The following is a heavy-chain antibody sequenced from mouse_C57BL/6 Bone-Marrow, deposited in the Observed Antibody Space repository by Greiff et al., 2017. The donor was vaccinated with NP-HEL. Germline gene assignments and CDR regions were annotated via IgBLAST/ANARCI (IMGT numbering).Heavy chain of an antibody. J-gene: IGHJ3*01. CDR1: GFSLTSYA. Sequence: VKLQESGPGLVAPSQSLSITCTVSGFSLTSYAISWVRQPPGKGLEWLGVIWTGGGTNYNSALKSRLSISKENSKSQVFLKMNSLQTDDTARYYCARNDYGPAWFAYWGQGTLVTVSA. D-gene: IGHD1-1*01. V-gene: IGHV2-9-1*01. CDR3: ARNDYGPAWFAY. CDR2: IWTGGGT.